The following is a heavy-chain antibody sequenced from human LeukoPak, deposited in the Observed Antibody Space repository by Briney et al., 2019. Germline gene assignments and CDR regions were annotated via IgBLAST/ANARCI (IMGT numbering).Heavy chain of an antibody. J-gene: IGHJ4*02. CDR2: ISGSGGST. D-gene: IGHD3-10*01. Sequence: PGGSLRLSCAASGFTFSSYAMSWVRQAPGKGLEWVSAISGSGGSTYYADSVKGRFTISRDNAKNALYLEMNSLRVGDTAVYYCARERMYSGSGSTYPYYDYWGQGTLVTVSS. CDR1: GFTFSSYA. CDR3: ARERMYSGSGSTYPYYDY. V-gene: IGHV3-23*01.